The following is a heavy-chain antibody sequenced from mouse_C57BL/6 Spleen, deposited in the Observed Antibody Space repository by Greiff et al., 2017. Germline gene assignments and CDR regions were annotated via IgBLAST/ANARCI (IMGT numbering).Heavy chain of an antibody. CDR3: ARSITRAEVYYAMDY. CDR2: IYPGDGDT. V-gene: IGHV1-80*01. Sequence: VQLQQSGAELVKPGASVKISCKASGYAFSSYWMNWVKQRPGKGLEWIGQIYPGDGDTNYNGKFKGKATLTAGKSSSTAYMQLSSLTSEDSAVYFCARSITRAEVYYAMDYWGQGTSVTVSS. J-gene: IGHJ4*01. D-gene: IGHD1-2*01. CDR1: GYAFSSYW.